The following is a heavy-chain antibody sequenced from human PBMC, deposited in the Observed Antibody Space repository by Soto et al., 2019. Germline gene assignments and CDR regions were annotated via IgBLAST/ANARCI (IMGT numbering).Heavy chain of an antibody. CDR3: ARGRRWGQSVKGLDS. D-gene: IGHD3-16*01. J-gene: IGHJ4*02. Sequence: PSETLSLTCAVSGGSFSGYYRTWIRQAPGKGLEWIGEINHSGTTNYIPSLKSRVSLSVDTSKNLFSLKLTSVTAADTGVYFCARGRRWGQSVKGLDSWGQGTLVTVSS. CDR2: INHSGTT. V-gene: IGHV4-34*01. CDR1: GGSFSGYY.